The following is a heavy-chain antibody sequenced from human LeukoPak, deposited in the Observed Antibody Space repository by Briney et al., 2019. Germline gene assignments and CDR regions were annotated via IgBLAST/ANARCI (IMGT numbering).Heavy chain of an antibody. CDR2: ISGSGGST. CDR3: AKDPYSGSYNYYFDY. J-gene: IGHJ4*02. Sequence: GGSLRPSCAASGFTFSSYAMRWVRQAPGKGLEWVSAISGSGGSTYYADSVKGRFTISRDNSKNTLYLQMNSLRAEDTAVYYCAKDPYSGSYNYYFDYWGQGTLVTVSS. D-gene: IGHD1-26*01. CDR1: GFTFSSYA. V-gene: IGHV3-23*01.